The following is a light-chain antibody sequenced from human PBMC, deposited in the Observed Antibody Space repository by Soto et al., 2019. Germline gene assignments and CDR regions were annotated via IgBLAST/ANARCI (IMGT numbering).Light chain of an antibody. J-gene: IGLJ1*01. CDR1: SSNIGAGYD. CDR3: QSYDSSLSGL. V-gene: IGLV1-40*01. Sequence: QSVLTQPPSVSGAPGQRVTLSCTGSSSNIGAGYDVHWYQQLPGTAPKLLIYGNSNRPSGVPDRFSGSKSGTSASLAITGLQAEDEADYYCQSYDSSLSGLFGTGTKVTVL. CDR2: GNS.